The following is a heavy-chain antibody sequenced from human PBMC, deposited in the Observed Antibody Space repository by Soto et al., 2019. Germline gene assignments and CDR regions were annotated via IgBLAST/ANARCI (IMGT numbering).Heavy chain of an antibody. CDR1: GFTFSSYA. V-gene: IGHV3-23*01. CDR2: ISGSGGST. Sequence: LRLSCAASGFTFSSYAMSWVRQAPGKGLEWVSAISGSGGSTYYADSVKGRFTISRDNSKNTLYLQMNSLRAEDTAVYYCAKIPDYDILTGYYVILYYYYYYGMDVWGQGTTVTVSS. D-gene: IGHD3-9*01. J-gene: IGHJ6*02. CDR3: AKIPDYDILTGYYVILYYYYYYGMDV.